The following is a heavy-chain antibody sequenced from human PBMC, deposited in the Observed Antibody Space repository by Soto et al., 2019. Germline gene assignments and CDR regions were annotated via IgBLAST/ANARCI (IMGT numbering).Heavy chain of an antibody. D-gene: IGHD3-10*01. CDR3: ARDSSHYGSGSYYMDY. CDR1: GFTFSSYG. J-gene: IGHJ4*02. V-gene: IGHV3-33*01. CDR2: IWYDGSNK. Sequence: PGGSLRLSCAASGFTFSSYGMHWVRQAPGKGLEWVAVIWYDGSNKYYADSVKGRFTNSRDNSKNTLYLQMNSLRAEDTAVYYCARDSSHYGSGSYYMDYWGQGTLVTVSS.